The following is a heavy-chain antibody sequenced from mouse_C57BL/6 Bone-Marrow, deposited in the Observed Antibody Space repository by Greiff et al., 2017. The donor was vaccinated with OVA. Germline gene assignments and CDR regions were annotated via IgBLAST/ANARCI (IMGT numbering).Heavy chain of an antibody. CDR2: IDPENGDT. Sequence: EVQLQQPGAELVRPGASVKLSCTASGFNIKDDYMHWVKQRPEQGLEWIGWIDPENGDTEYASKFQGKATITADTSSNTAYLQLSSLTSEDTAVYYCTTRWLLRMFAYWGQGTLVTVSA. CDR3: TTRWLLRMFAY. J-gene: IGHJ3*01. CDR1: GFNIKDDY. D-gene: IGHD2-3*01. V-gene: IGHV14-4*01.